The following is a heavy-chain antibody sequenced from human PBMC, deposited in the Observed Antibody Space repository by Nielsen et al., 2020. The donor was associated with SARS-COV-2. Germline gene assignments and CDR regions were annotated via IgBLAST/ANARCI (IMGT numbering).Heavy chain of an antibody. J-gene: IGHJ4*02. Sequence: SETLSLTCTVSGGSISSYYWSWIRQPPGKGLEWIGYIYYSGSTNYNPSLKSRVTISVDTSKNQFSLKLSSVTAADTAVYYCARGTTHDYFDYWGQGTLVTVSS. CDR3: ARGTTHDYFDY. CDR1: GGSISSYY. V-gene: IGHV4-59*01. D-gene: IGHD4-17*01. CDR2: IYYSGST.